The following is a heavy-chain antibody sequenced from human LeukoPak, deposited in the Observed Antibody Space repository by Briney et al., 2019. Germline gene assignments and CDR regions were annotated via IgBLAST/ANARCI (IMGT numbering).Heavy chain of an antibody. CDR1: GYSISSGYY. V-gene: IGHV4-38-2*01. J-gene: IGHJ4*02. CDR3: ARGVEDDVY. D-gene: IGHD1-1*01. Sequence: PSETLSLTCAVSGYSISSGYYWGWIRQPPGKGLEWIGSITRSGSTYYNPSLRSRVTISVDTSKNQSSLKVNSVTATDTAVYFCARGVEDDVYWGQGTLVIVSS. CDR2: ITRSGST.